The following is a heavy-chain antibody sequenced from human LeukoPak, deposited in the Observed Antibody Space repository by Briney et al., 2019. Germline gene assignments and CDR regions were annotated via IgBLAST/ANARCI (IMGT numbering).Heavy chain of an antibody. CDR1: GYTFTGYY. J-gene: IGHJ4*02. D-gene: IGHD3-10*01. CDR2: INPNSGGT. CDR3: ARGPNVLWFGELFDY. Sequence: GASVKVSCKASGYTFTGYYMHWVRQAPGQGLEWMGWINPNSGGTNYAQKFQGRVTMTRDTSISTAYMELSRLRSDDTAVYYCARGPNVLWFGELFDYWGQGTLVTVSS. V-gene: IGHV1-2*02.